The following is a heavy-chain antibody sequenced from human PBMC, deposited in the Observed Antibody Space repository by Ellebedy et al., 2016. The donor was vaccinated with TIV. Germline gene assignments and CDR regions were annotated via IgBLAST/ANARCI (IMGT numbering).Heavy chain of an antibody. CDR1: GFTFNTYW. V-gene: IGHV3-74*01. CDR3: ARELRFGEPGDAFDI. Sequence: GGSLRLXXAASGFTFNTYWMHWVRQAPGKGLVWVSRINSDGSSTNYADSVKDRFTISRDNSKNTVYLQMTSLRPEDTAMFYCARELRFGEPGDAFDIWGQGTMVTVFS. D-gene: IGHD3-10*01. J-gene: IGHJ3*02. CDR2: INSDGSST.